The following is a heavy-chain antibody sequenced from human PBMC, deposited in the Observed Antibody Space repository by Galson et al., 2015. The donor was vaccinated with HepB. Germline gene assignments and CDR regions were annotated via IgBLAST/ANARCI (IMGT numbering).Heavy chain of an antibody. CDR3: ARXDSXXGDPXXXH. D-gene: IGHD2-21*02. J-gene: IGHJ5*02. V-gene: IGHV3-21*01. CDR2: XSSSXSYI. Sequence: SLRLSCAASGFTFSXXSMXXXRQAPGKGLXXVSSXSSSXSYIYYADSVKGRFTISRDNXXXSXYLQXXXLGAEXTAVYYCARXDSXXGDPXXXHWGQGXLXXVSS. CDR1: GFTFSXXS.